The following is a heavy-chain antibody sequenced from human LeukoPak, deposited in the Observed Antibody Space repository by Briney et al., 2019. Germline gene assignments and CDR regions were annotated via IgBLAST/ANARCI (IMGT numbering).Heavy chain of an antibody. Sequence: GGSLRLSCAASGFTFTTYAMNWVRQPPGKGLEWVSAISGSGGNTYYADSVKGRFTISRDNSKNTLYLQMNGLRAEDTAIYYCAKVSAYYYDSSDFGPQENFDYWGQGTLVTVSS. CDR3: AKVSAYYYDSSDFGPQENFDY. V-gene: IGHV3-23*01. CDR1: GFTFTTYA. J-gene: IGHJ4*02. D-gene: IGHD3-22*01. CDR2: ISGSGGNT.